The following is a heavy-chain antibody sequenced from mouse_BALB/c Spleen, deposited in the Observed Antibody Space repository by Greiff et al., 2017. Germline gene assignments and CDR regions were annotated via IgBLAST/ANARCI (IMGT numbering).Heavy chain of an antibody. V-gene: IGHV2-2*02. CDR3: ARNNYRYDGSFYAMDY. D-gene: IGHD2-14*01. CDR2: IWSGGST. CDR1: GFSLTSYG. Sequence: QVQLQQSGPGLVQPSQSLSITCTVSGFSLTSYGVHWVRQSPGKGLEWLGVIWSGGSTDYNAAFISRLSISKDNSKSQVFFKMNSLQANDTAIYYCARNNYRYDGSFYAMDYWGQGTSVTVSS. J-gene: IGHJ4*01.